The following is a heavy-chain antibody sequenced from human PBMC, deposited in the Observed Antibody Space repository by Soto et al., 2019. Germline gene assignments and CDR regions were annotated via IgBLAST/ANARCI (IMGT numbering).Heavy chain of an antibody. J-gene: IGHJ6*03. D-gene: IGHD3-10*01. CDR3: AKDRPVLLWFGESIYYYYMDV. CDR1: GFTFSSYA. V-gene: IGHV3-23*01. Sequence: GGSLRLSCAASGFTFSSYAMSWVRQAPGKGLEWVSAISGSGGSTYYADSVKGRFTISRDNSKNTLYLQMNSLRAEDTAVYYCAKDRPVLLWFGESIYYYYMDVWGKGTTVTVS. CDR2: ISGSGGST.